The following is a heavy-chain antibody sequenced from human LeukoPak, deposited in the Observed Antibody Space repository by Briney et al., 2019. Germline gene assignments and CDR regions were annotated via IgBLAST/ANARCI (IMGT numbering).Heavy chain of an antibody. CDR1: GFTFSTYG. CDR3: ARDRRRHGSKLDAFDI. V-gene: IGHV3-33*01. D-gene: IGHD5-24*01. CDR2: IWYDGINK. J-gene: IGHJ3*02. Sequence: QAGGSLRLSCAASGFTFSTYGMHWVRQGPGKGLEWVAVIWYDGINKYYVDSVKGRFTISRDNSKNTLYLQMNSLRAEDTAVDYCARDRRRHGSKLDAFDIWGQGTMVTVSS.